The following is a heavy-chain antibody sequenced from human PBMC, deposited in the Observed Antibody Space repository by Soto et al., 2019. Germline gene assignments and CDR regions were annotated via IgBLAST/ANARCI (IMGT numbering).Heavy chain of an antibody. Sequence: GGSLRLSCAASGFTFSSYGMHWVRQAPGKGLEWVAVIWYDGSNKYYADSVKGRFTISRDNSKNTLYLQMNSLRAEDTAVYYCARDVWFGESHYMDVWGKGTTVTVSS. CDR1: GFTFSSYG. CDR3: ARDVWFGESHYMDV. CDR2: IWYDGSNK. J-gene: IGHJ6*03. V-gene: IGHV3-33*01. D-gene: IGHD3-10*01.